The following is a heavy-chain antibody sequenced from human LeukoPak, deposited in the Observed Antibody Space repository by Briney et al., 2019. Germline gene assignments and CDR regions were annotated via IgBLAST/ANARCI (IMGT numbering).Heavy chain of an antibody. D-gene: IGHD5-24*01. Sequence: SETLSLTXAVSGYSISSGYYWGWVRQSPGKGLEWIGSIYHSGNTYYNPSLKSRVTISVDTSKNQFSLKLSSVTAADTDVYYCARRWDAFDIWGQGAMVIVSS. CDR3: ARRWDAFDI. V-gene: IGHV4-38-2*01. CDR1: GYSISSGYY. J-gene: IGHJ3*02. CDR2: IYHSGNT.